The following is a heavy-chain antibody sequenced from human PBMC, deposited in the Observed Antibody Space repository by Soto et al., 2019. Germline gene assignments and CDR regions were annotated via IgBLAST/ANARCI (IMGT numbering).Heavy chain of an antibody. J-gene: IGHJ4*02. D-gene: IGHD2-15*01. Sequence: EVQLVESGGDLVQPGGSLRLSCAASGFTFGSYWMHWVRQAPGKGLVWVSRINSDGSTTNYGDSVKGRFTTSRDNAKRRLYVQVNSLRAEDTAVYYCARAGWYRFDYWGQGTLLTVSS. CDR1: GFTFGSYW. CDR2: INSDGSTT. CDR3: ARAGWYRFDY. V-gene: IGHV3-74*01.